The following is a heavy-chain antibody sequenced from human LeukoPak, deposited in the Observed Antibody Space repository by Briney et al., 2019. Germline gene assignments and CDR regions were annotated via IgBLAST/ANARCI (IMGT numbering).Heavy chain of an antibody. J-gene: IGHJ3*02. Sequence: GGSLRLSCTASGFTFGDYAMSWVRQAPGKGLEWVGFIRSKAYGGTTEYAASVKGRFTISRDDSKNTLYLQMNSLKTEDTAVYYCTTVLPNWNDEGGDAFDIWGQGTMVTVSS. D-gene: IGHD1-1*01. V-gene: IGHV3-49*04. CDR2: IRSKAYGGTT. CDR3: TTVLPNWNDEGGDAFDI. CDR1: GFTFGDYA.